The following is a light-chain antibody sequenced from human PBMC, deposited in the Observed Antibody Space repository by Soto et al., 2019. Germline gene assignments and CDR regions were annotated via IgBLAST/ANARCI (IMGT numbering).Light chain of an antibody. CDR3: TSYTTSSPYLV. CDR2: DVT. CDR1: SSDAGGYNY. V-gene: IGLV2-14*03. Sequence: QSALTQPASVSGSPGQSITISCTGTSSDAGGYNYVSWYQHHPGKAPKLMIYDVTNRPSGVSNRFSGSKSGNTASLTISGLQAEDEADYYCTSYTTSSPYLVFGGGTKVTVL. J-gene: IGLJ3*02.